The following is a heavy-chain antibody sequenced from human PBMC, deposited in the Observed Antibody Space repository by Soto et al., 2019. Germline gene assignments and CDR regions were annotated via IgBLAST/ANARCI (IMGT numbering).Heavy chain of an antibody. CDR3: ASDPGYSYGYK. CDR1: GYTFTSYA. V-gene: IGHV1-3*01. D-gene: IGHD5-18*01. J-gene: IGHJ1*01. Sequence: QVQLVQSGAEVKKPGASVKVSCKASGYTFTSYAMHWVRQAPGQRLEWMGWINAGNGNTKYSQKFQGRVTINRDTSASTAYMELGSLRYEDTAVSYCASDPGYSYGYKWGEVTLVTVSS. CDR2: INAGNGNT.